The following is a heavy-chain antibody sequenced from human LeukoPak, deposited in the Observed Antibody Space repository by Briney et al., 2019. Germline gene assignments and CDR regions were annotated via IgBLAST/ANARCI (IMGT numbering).Heavy chain of an antibody. V-gene: IGHV4-30-4*01. D-gene: IGHD5-18*01. CDR3: ARAAQGYGYYFDY. CDR2: IYYSGST. CDR1: GGSISSGDYY. J-gene: IGHJ4*02. Sequence: SQTLSLTCTVSGGSISSGDYYWSWIRQPPGKGLEWIGYIYYSGSTYYNPSLKSRVTISVDTSKNQFSLKLSSVTAADTAVYYCARAAQGYGYYFDYWGQGTLVTVS.